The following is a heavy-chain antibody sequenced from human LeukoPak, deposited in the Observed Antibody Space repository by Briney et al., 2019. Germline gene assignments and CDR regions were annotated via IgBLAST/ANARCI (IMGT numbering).Heavy chain of an antibody. J-gene: IGHJ4*02. D-gene: IGHD6-19*01. V-gene: IGHV4-39*07. CDR2: IYYSGST. CDR1: GGSISSSSYY. Sequence: SETLSLTCTVSGGSISSSSYYWGWIRQPPGKGLEWIGSIYYSGSTYYNPSLKSRVTISVDTSKNQFSLKLSSVTAADTAVYYCARGESSGWYFAVGSFDYWGQGTLVTVSS. CDR3: ARGESSGWYFAVGSFDY.